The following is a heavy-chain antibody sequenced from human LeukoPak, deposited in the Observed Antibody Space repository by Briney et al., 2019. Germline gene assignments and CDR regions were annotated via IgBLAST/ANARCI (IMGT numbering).Heavy chain of an antibody. V-gene: IGHV3-74*01. CDR2: IHSDGSIA. J-gene: IGHJ4*02. Sequence: PGGSLRLSCVGSGFTFSSYWMYWIRQAPGKGLVWVSRIHSDGSIANYTDSVKGRFTISRDNVKNTLYLQMNSLRAEDTAVYYCVREGFFDYWGQGTLDTVSS. CDR1: GFTFSSYW. CDR3: VREGFFDY.